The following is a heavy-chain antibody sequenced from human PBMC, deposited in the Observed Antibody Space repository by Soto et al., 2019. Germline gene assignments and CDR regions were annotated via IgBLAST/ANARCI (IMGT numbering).Heavy chain of an antibody. J-gene: IGHJ4*02. Sequence: GRSLRLSCAASGFTFRSYWPQRVRQAHGKGLGWVSWINSDGSSTSYADSVKGRFTISRDNAKNTLYLQMNSLRAEDTAVYYCASGGSSLNFDSWGQGT. D-gene: IGHD6-6*01. V-gene: IGHV3-74*01. CDR2: INSDGSST. CDR1: GFTFRSYW. CDR3: ASGGSSLNFDS.